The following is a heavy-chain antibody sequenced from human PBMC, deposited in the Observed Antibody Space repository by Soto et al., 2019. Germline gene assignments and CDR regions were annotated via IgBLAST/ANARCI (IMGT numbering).Heavy chain of an antibody. D-gene: IGHD1-26*01. J-gene: IGHJ5*02. CDR2: IYYTGST. CDR3: ATQEVGGSYVYTFDP. V-gene: IGHV4-59*08. CDR1: GGSISGYY. Sequence: PSETLSLTCTVSGGSISGYYGTWIRQPPGRGLEWIGNIYYTGSTCYNPSLKSRVTISVDTSKNQFSLKLSSVTAADTAVYYCATQEVGGSYVYTFDPWGQGTLVTVSS.